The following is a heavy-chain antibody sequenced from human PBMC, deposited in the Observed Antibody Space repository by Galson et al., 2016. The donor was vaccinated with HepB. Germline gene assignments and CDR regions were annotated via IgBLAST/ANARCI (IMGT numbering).Heavy chain of an antibody. Sequence: SVKVSCKASGYAFTGNYIHWVRQAPGQRLECMGWMDPNNGGTNYAPNFQGRVTMTRDTSTSTAYMELSRLTFDDTAIYYCARGAAMGSPNKSVAHWGQGTLVTVSS. CDR1: GYAFTGNY. CDR3: ARGAAMGSPNKSVAH. D-gene: IGHD1-26*01. J-gene: IGHJ5*02. V-gene: IGHV1-2*02. CDR2: MDPNNGGT.